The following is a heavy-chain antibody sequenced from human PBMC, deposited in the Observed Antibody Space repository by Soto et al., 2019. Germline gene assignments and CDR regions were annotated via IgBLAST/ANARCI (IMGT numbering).Heavy chain of an antibody. D-gene: IGHD1-20*01. Sequence: XSVKVSRKTSGYTFTGYYIQWVRQAPGQGLEWMGWSNPKSGGTKYAQRFQGRVTMTSDTSINTAYMGVTRLTSDDTAVYYCARKDNWDDDRSFDYWGQGTLVTVSS. V-gene: IGHV1-2*02. J-gene: IGHJ4*02. CDR1: GYTFTGYY. CDR2: SNPKSGGT. CDR3: ARKDNWDDDRSFDY.